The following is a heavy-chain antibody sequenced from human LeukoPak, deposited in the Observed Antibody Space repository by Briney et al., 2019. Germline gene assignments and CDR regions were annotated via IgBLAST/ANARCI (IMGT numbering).Heavy chain of an antibody. Sequence: GGSLRLSCAASGFTVSYSSMTWVRQAPGEGLEWVSDIYSDGSTNYADSVKGRFIISRDNFKNTLYLQMNSLRAEDTAMYFCTRAGNYGSYDAFHLWGQGTMVTVSS. D-gene: IGHD3-10*01. CDR2: IYSDGST. V-gene: IGHV3-53*01. J-gene: IGHJ3*01. CDR3: TRAGNYGSYDAFHL. CDR1: GFTVSYSS.